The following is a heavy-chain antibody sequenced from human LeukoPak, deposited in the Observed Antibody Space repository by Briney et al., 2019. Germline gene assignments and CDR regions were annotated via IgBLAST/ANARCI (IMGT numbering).Heavy chain of an antibody. D-gene: IGHD1-26*01. CDR2: ISSSSSYI. J-gene: IGHJ3*02. V-gene: IGHV3-21*04. CDR1: GFTFSSYT. Sequence: PGGSLRLSCAASGFTFSSYTMNWVRQAPGKGLKWVSSISSSSSYIYYADSVKGRFTISRDNAKNSLYLQMNSLRAEDMALYYCAKDRGGSPWYDAFDIWGQGTMVTVSS. CDR3: AKDRGGSPWYDAFDI.